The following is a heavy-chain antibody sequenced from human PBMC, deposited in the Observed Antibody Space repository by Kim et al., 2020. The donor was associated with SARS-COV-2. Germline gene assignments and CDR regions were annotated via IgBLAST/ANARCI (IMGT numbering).Heavy chain of an antibody. CDR1: GGSFSGYY. CDR2: INHSGST. V-gene: IGHV4-34*01. D-gene: IGHD3-10*01. J-gene: IGHJ6*02. Sequence: SETLSLTCAVYGGSFSGYYWSWIRQPPGKGLEWIGEINHSGSTNYNPSLKSRVTISVDTSKHQFSLKLSSVTAADTAVYYCARFRGFGELRYYYYGMDVWGQGATVTVSS. CDR3: ARFRGFGELRYYYYGMDV.